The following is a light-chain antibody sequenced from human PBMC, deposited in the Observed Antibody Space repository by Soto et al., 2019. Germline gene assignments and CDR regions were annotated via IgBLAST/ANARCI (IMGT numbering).Light chain of an antibody. V-gene: IGKV1-5*03. Sequence: IQMTQSPSTLSASIGGRVTITCRASQSISGFLAWYQQKPGEAPKLLIYKASSLESGVPSRFSGSGSETEFTLTISSLQPDDFATYYCQQYNSFWTFGQGTKVEIK. CDR1: QSISGF. CDR2: KAS. CDR3: QQYNSFWT. J-gene: IGKJ1*01.